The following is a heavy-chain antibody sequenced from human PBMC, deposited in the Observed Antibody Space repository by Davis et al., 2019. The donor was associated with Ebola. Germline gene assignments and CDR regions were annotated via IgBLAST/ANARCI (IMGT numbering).Heavy chain of an antibody. V-gene: IGHV3-33*01. J-gene: IGHJ6*02. CDR2: IWYDGSNK. D-gene: IGHD3-3*01. Sequence: GESLKISCAASGFTFSSYGMHWVRQAPGKGLEWVAVIWYDGSNKYYADSVKGRFTISRDNSKNTLYLQMNSLRAEDTAVYYCARVIGPHYDFWSGYPYYYYGMDVWGQGTTVTVSS. CDR1: GFTFSSYG. CDR3: ARVIGPHYDFWSGYPYYYYGMDV.